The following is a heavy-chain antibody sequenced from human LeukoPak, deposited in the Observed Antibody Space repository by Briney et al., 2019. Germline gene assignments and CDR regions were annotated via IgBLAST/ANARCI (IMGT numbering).Heavy chain of an antibody. CDR2: ILYTGSA. V-gene: IGHV4-59*11. CDR1: GDSIPSHY. CDR3: ARVRRVSSSYSTKYYYMDV. J-gene: IGHJ6*03. D-gene: IGHD6-6*01. Sequence: SETLSLTCNVSGDSIPSHYGIYIRRPPGKRLECSGFILYTGSANYHPSLESRISISVDTSKSQFSLTVKSVTAADTAVYYCARVRRVSSSYSTKYYYMDVWGKGTTVTVSS.